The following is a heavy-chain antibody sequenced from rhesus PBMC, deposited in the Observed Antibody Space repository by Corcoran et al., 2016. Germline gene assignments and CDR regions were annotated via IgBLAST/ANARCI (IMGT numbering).Heavy chain of an antibody. CDR1: GGSISGGYG. CDR2: IFGSNGST. D-gene: IGHD3-3*01. V-gene: IGHV4-76*01. CDR3: ARQIFWTGLDY. J-gene: IGHJ4*01. Sequence: QVQLQESGPGLVKPSETLSLTCAVSGGSISGGYGWSWIRQPPGKGLEWIGHIFGSNGSTYYNPSLKIRVTISRYTSKNQFSLKLSSVTAADTAVYYCARQIFWTGLDYWGQGVLVTVSS.